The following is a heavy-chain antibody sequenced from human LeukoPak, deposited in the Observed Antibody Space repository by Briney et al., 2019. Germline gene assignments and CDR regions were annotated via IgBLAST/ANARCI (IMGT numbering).Heavy chain of an antibody. J-gene: IGHJ6*02. CDR2: IYNSGST. CDR1: GGSISGYY. V-gene: IGHV4-4*08. D-gene: IGHD1/OR15-1a*01. CDR3: ARGTLRGNNGAYGMDV. Sequence: SETLSLTCTVSGGSISGYYWTWIRQPPGTGLEWIGYIYNSGSTKYNPSLESRVSISLDTSNNQFSLRLTSVTVADTAVYYCARGTLRGNNGAYGMDVWGQGTTVTVSS.